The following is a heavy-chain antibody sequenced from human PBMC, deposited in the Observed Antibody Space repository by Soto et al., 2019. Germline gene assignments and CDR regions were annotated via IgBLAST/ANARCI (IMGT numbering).Heavy chain of an antibody. Sequence: PGGSLRLSCAASGFTFSSYAMHWVHQAPGKGLEWVAVISYDGSNKYYADSVKGRFTISRDNSKNTLYLQMNSLRAEDTAVYYCARDLGRGSIAGEYLRTSYFDYWGQGTLVTVSS. CDR2: ISYDGSNK. J-gene: IGHJ4*02. CDR3: ARDLGRGSIAGEYLRTSYFDY. D-gene: IGHD6-6*01. CDR1: GFTFSSYA. V-gene: IGHV3-30-3*01.